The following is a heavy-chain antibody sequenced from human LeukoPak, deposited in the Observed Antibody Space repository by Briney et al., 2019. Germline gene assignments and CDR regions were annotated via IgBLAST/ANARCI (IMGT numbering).Heavy chain of an antibody. CDR2: MNPNSGNT. CDR1: GYTFTIYD. V-gene: IGHV1-8*01. Sequence: ASVKVSCKASGYTFTIYDINCVRQATGQGLEWMGWMNPNSGNTGYAQKFQGRVTMTRNTSISTAYMELSSLRSEDTAVYYCARGESSSSTHYYYYYMDVWGKGTTVTVSS. J-gene: IGHJ6*03. CDR3: ARGESSSSTHYYYYYMDV. D-gene: IGHD6-6*01.